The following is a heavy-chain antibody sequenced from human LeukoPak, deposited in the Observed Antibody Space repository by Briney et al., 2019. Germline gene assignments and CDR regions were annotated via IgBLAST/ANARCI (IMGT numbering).Heavy chain of an antibody. V-gene: IGHV3-21*04. CDR2: IDPSSTYI. J-gene: IGHJ4*02. Sequence: GGSLRLSCSASRFTFSSYTMNWVRQAPGKGLEWVSSIDPSSTYIYYADSVKGRFTISRDNSINTVYLQMNSLRAEDTAVYYCANLGKYCRGFSCYKWGQGTLVTVSS. CDR3: ANLGKYCRGFSCYK. D-gene: IGHD2-2*02. CDR1: RFTFSSYT.